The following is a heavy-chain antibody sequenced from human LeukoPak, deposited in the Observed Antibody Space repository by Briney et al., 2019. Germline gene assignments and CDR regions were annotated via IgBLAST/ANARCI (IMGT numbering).Heavy chain of an antibody. V-gene: IGHV4-61*02. D-gene: IGHD2-8*02. CDR2: IYTSGST. Sequence: PSETLSLTCTVSGGSISSGSYYWSWIRQPAGKGLEWIGRIYTSGSTNYNPSLKSPVTISVDTSKNQFSLKLSSVTAADTAVYHCARGPLWYYFDYWGQGTLVTVSS. CDR1: GGSISSGSYY. CDR3: ARGPLWYYFDY. J-gene: IGHJ4*02.